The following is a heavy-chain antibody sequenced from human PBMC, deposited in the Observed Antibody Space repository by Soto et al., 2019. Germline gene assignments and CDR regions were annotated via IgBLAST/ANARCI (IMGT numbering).Heavy chain of an antibody. J-gene: IGHJ4*02. D-gene: IGHD3-3*01. Sequence: EVQLLESGGGLIQPGGSLRLSCEGTGFTFSSYAMNWVRQVPGKGLEWVAGLSASGSRTFYAESVKGRFTISRDNSKYTVFLQMDSLRAEDAALYFCAKSHTVLVKFDSWGQGTLVTVSS. CDR2: LSASGSRT. CDR3: AKSHTVLVKFDS. CDR1: GFTFSSYA. V-gene: IGHV3-23*01.